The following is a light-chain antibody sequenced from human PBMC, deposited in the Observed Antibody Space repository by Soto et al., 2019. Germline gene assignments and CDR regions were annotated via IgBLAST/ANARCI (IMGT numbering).Light chain of an antibody. CDR1: QSITSW. Sequence: DIQMTQSPSTVSASVGDSVTITCRASQSITSWLAWYQQKPGKAPKLLIYKASILETGGPSRFSGSGSGTQFTLAICSLQPDDCATYHCQQSRTFGQGTKVEI. J-gene: IGKJ1*01. CDR2: KAS. V-gene: IGKV1-5*03. CDR3: QQSRT.